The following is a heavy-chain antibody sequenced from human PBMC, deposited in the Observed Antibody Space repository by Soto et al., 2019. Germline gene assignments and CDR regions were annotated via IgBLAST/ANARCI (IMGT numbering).Heavy chain of an antibody. V-gene: IGHV4-39*01. J-gene: IGHJ4*02. CDR2: IYYSGST. CDR1: GGSISSSSYY. D-gene: IGHD3-16*01. Sequence: SETLSLTCTVSGGSISSSSYYWGWIRQPPGKGLEWIGSIYYSGSTYYNPSLKSRVTISVDTSKNQFSLKLSSVTAADTAVYYCARTPRGLGPYYVNWGQGTLVTVSS. CDR3: ARTPRGLGPYYVN.